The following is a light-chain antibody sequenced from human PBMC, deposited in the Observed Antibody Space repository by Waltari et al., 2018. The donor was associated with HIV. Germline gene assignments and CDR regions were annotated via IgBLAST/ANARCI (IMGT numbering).Light chain of an antibody. J-gene: IGLJ3*02. V-gene: IGLV1-47*01. CDR3: AAWDDSLSGRV. CDR2: RNN. CDR1: SSNIGSNY. Sequence: QSVLTQPPSASGTPGQRVTISCSGSSSNIGSNYVYWYQQLPGTAPTLLIYRNNPRPSGVPDRFSGSKAGTSASLAISGLRSEDEADYDGAAWDDSLSGRVFGGGTKLTVL.